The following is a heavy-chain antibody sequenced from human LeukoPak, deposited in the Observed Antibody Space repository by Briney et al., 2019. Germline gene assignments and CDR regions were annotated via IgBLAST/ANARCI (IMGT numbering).Heavy chain of an antibody. J-gene: IGHJ4*02. CDR3: ARGGNSGY. CDR1: GFTFRSYE. D-gene: IGHD4-23*01. Sequence: GGSLRLSCAASGFTFRSYEMNWVRQAPGKGLEWVSYISSGGSTIYYADSEKGRFTISRDNAKNSLYLQMNSLRAEDTAVYYCARGGNSGYWGQGTLVTVSS. CDR2: ISSGGSTI. V-gene: IGHV3-48*03.